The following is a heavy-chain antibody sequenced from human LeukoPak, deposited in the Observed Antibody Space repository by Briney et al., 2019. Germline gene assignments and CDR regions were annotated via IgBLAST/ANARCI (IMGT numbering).Heavy chain of an antibody. V-gene: IGHV3-23*01. CDR3: AKEYRSPGPFDY. CDR2: ISASGDNT. D-gene: IGHD6-19*01. Sequence: GGSLRLSCAASGFTFSSYAMSWVRQAPGKGLKWVSAISASGDNTYYADSVKGRFTISRDNSRNTVYLQINSLRAEDTAVYYCAKEYRSPGPFDYWGQGTLVTVSS. J-gene: IGHJ4*02. CDR1: GFTFSSYA.